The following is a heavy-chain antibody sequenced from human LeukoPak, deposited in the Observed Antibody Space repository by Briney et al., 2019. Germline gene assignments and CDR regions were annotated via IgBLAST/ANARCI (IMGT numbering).Heavy chain of an antibody. CDR3: ASNVLRFLEWFPYYFDY. CDR1: GGSISSSSYY. V-gene: IGHV4-39*01. Sequence: PSETLSLTCTVSGGSISSSSYYWGWIRQPPGQGLEWIGSIYYSGSTYYNPSLKSRVTISVDTSKNQFSLKLSSVTAAGTAVYYCASNVLRFLEWFPYYFDYWGQGTLVTVSS. D-gene: IGHD3-3*01. CDR2: IYYSGST. J-gene: IGHJ4*02.